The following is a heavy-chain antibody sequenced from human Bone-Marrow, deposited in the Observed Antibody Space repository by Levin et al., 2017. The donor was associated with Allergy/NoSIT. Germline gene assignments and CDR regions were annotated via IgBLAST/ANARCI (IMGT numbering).Heavy chain of an antibody. CDR3: AKAVAGTGTPHL. J-gene: IGHJ4*02. CDR2: IWYDGSDK. V-gene: IGHV3-33*06. Sequence: SLLLSFSSSVFPFLRSGLHWVRQAPGKGLEWVAVIWYDGSDKYYVDSVKGRFTISRANSKKTLYLQMNSLRAEDTAVYYCAKAVAGTGTPHLWGQGTLVTVSS. D-gene: IGHD6-19*01. CDR1: VFPFLRSG.